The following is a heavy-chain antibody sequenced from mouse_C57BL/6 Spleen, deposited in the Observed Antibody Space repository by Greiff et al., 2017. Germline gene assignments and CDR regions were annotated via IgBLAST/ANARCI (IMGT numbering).Heavy chain of an antibody. CDR2: IDPSDSET. D-gene: IGHD1-1*01. CDR3: ARSPDYDGSRYWYFDV. Sequence: QVQLQQPGAELVRPGSSVKLSCKASGYTFTSYWMHWVKQRPIQGLEWIGNIDPSDSETHYNQKFKDKATLTVDKSSSTASMQLSSLTSEDSAVYYCARSPDYDGSRYWYFDVWGTGTTVTVSS. V-gene: IGHV1-52*01. J-gene: IGHJ1*03. CDR1: GYTFTSYW.